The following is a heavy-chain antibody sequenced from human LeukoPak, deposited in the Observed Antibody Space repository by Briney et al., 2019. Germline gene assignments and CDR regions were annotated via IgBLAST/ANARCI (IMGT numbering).Heavy chain of an antibody. D-gene: IGHD2-15*01. V-gene: IGHV3-21*01. J-gene: IGHJ4*02. CDR3: ARERGPTRIADY. CDR2: ISSSSSYI. CDR1: GFTFSSYS. Sequence: GGSLRLSCAASGFTFSSYSMNWVRQAPGKGLEWVSSISSSSSYIYYADSVKGRFTISRDNAKNSLYLQMNSLRAEDTAVYYCARERGPTRIADYWGQGTLVTVSS.